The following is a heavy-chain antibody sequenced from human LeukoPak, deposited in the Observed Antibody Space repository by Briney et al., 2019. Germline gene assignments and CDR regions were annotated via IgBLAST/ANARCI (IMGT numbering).Heavy chain of an antibody. J-gene: IGHJ6*03. D-gene: IGHD3-3*01. V-gene: IGHV4-39*07. Sequence: PSETLSLTCTVSGGSISSSSYYWSWIRQPPGKGLEWIGEINHSGSTNYNPSLKSRVTISVDTSKNQFSLKLSSVTAADTAVYYCARGSRDYDFWSGYYTSYYYYYMDVWGKGTTVTVSS. CDR3: ARGSRDYDFWSGYYTSYYYYYMDV. CDR1: GGSISSSSYY. CDR2: INHSGST.